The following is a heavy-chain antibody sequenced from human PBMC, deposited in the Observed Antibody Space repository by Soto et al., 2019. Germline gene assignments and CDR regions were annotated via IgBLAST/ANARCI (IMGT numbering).Heavy chain of an antibody. CDR3: ARDKGLEPAADYGMDV. Sequence: GGSLRLSCAASGFTFSSYSMNWVRQAPGKGLEWVSYISSSSSTIYYADSVKGRFTISRDNAKNSLYLQMNSLRDEDTAVYYCARDKGLEPAADYGMDVWGQGTTVTVSS. J-gene: IGHJ6*02. V-gene: IGHV3-48*02. CDR2: ISSSSSTI. CDR1: GFTFSSYS. D-gene: IGHD2-2*01.